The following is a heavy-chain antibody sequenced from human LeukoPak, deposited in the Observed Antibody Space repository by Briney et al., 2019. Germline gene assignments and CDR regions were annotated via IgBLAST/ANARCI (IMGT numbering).Heavy chain of an antibody. CDR2: ISYDGSNK. CDR3: ARDAPVGEMATILGGPGDYFDY. Sequence: PGGSLRLSCAASGFTFSSYGMHWVRQAPGKGLEGVAVISYDGSNKYYADSVKGRFTISRDNSKNTLYLQMNSLRAEDTAVYYCARDAPVGEMATILGGPGDYFDYWGQGTLVTVSS. CDR1: GFTFSSYG. V-gene: IGHV3-30*03. J-gene: IGHJ4*02. D-gene: IGHD5-24*01.